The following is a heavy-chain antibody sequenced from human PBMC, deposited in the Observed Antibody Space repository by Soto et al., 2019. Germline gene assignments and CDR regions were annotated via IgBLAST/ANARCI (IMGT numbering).Heavy chain of an antibody. CDR3: ARVLRYFDWSIDY. V-gene: IGHV1-3*01. D-gene: IGHD3-9*01. Sequence: GASVKVSCKASGYTFTSYAMHWVRQAPGQRLEWMGWINAGNGNTKYSRKFQGRVTITRDTSASTAYMELSSLRSEDTAVYYCARVLRYFDWSIDYWGQGTLVTVSS. CDR1: GYTFTSYA. J-gene: IGHJ4*02. CDR2: INAGNGNT.